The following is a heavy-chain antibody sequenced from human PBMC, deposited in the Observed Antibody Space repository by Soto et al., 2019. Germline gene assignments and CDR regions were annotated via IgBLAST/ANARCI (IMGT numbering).Heavy chain of an antibody. CDR1: GYIFTNYY. D-gene: IGHD2-2*01. J-gene: IGHJ6*03. CDR3: ARISTHYYYYYMDV. Sequence: GESLKISCKASGYIFTNYYIGWVRQMPGIGLEWMGIIHPDGSDPRYSPSFQGQVTISADKSISTAYLQWSSLKASDTAMYYCARISTHYYYYYMDVWGKGTTVTVSS. V-gene: IGHV5-51*01. CDR2: IHPDGSDP.